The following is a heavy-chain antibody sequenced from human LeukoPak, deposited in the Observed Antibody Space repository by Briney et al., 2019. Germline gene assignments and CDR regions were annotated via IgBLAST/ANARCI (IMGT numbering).Heavy chain of an antibody. D-gene: IGHD4-23*01. J-gene: IGHJ6*03. Sequence: SETLSLTCTVSGGSISSSSYYWGWIRQPPGKGLEWIGSIYYSGSTYYNPSLKSRVTISVDTSRNQFSLKLSSVTAADTAVYYCARLTPYYYYYMDVWGKGTTVTVSS. CDR2: IYYSGST. CDR1: GGSISSSSYY. CDR3: ARLTPYYYYYMDV. V-gene: IGHV4-39*01.